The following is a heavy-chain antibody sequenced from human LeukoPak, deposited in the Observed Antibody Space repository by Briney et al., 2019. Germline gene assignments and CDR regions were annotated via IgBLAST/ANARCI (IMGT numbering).Heavy chain of an antibody. CDR2: IHKSGNT. J-gene: IGHJ2*01. Sequence: SETLSLTCTVSGDSISITNDYWAWIRQPPGTGLEWIGSIHKSGNTYYNSSLESRVTVSVDTSKNHFSLKLVSVTVADTAVYYCARHRYDNTESLIEYFDLWGRGTLVSVSS. D-gene: IGHD1-1*01. CDR3: ARHRYDNTESLIEYFDL. V-gene: IGHV4-39*01. CDR1: GDSISITNDY.